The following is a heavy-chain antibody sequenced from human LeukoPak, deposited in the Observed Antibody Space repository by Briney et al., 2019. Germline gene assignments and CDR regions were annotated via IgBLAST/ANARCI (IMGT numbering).Heavy chain of an antibody. J-gene: IGHJ4*02. Sequence: GGSLRLSCAASGFTVSSSYMTWVRHAPGKGLEWVSFIYSDGDTSYADSVKGRFTISRDNSKNTLYLQMNTLRAEDTAVYYCARCYSSGWHFDYWGQGTLVTVSS. D-gene: IGHD6-19*01. V-gene: IGHV3-53*01. CDR1: GFTVSSSY. CDR2: IYSDGDT. CDR3: ARCYSSGWHFDY.